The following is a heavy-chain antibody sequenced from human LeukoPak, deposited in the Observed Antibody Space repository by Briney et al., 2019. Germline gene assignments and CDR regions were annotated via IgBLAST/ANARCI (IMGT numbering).Heavy chain of an antibody. Sequence: ASVKVSCKASGGTFSSYAISWVRQAPGQGLEWMGGIIPIFGTANYAQKFQGRVTITADESTSTAYMELSSLRSEDTAVYYCARGGQQVVLRNWFDPWGQGTLVTVSS. CDR2: IIPIFGTA. J-gene: IGHJ5*02. D-gene: IGHD6-13*01. CDR3: ARGGQQVVLRNWFDP. V-gene: IGHV1-69*13. CDR1: GGTFSSYA.